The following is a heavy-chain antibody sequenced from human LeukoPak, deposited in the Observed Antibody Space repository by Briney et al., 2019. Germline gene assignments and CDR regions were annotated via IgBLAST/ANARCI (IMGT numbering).Heavy chain of an antibody. D-gene: IGHD5-12*01. CDR1: GFTFSSYA. J-gene: IGHJ4*02. CDR3: AKRSTPIVATSYSDY. Sequence: GGSLRLSCAASGFTFSSYAMRWVRQAPGKGGEGVSAISGAGNSPHYADSAKGGCTISQDNPKNTLYLQMNSLRADDTAVYYCAKRSTPIVATSYSDYWGQGTLVTVSS. V-gene: IGHV3-23*01. CDR2: ISGAGNSP.